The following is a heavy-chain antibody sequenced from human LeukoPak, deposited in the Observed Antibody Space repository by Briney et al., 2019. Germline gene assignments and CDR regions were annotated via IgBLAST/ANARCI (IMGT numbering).Heavy chain of an antibody. J-gene: IGHJ4*02. CDR1: GSSFTSYW. D-gene: IGHD3-22*01. CDR3: ARPFYDSSGYYVAH. CDR2: IYPGDSDT. Sequence: GASLQISCKGSGSSFTSYWIGWVHQMPGKGLEWMGIIYPGDSDTRYSPSFQGQVTISADKSISTAYLQWSSLKASDTAMYYCARPFYDSSGYYVAHWGQGTLVTVSS. V-gene: IGHV5-51*07.